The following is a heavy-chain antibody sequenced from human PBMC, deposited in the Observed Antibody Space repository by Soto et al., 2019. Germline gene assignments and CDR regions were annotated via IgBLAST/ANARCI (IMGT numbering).Heavy chain of an antibody. V-gene: IGHV1-18*04. CDR3: ARVSRVGYYYDSSGRDAFDI. D-gene: IGHD3-22*01. CDR2: ISAYNGNT. J-gene: IGHJ3*02. CDR1: GYTFTSYG. Sequence: ASVKVSCKASGYTFTSYGISWVRQAPVQGLEWMGWISAYNGNTNYAQKLQGRVTMTTDTSTSTAYMELRSLRSDDTAVYYCARVSRVGYYYDSSGRDAFDIWGQGTMVTVSS.